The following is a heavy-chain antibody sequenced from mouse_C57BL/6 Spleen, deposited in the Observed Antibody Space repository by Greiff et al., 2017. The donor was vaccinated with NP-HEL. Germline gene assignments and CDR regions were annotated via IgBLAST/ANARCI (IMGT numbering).Heavy chain of an antibody. V-gene: IGHV1-55*01. CDR1: GYTFTSYW. D-gene: IGHD2-4*01. J-gene: IGHJ3*01. CDR3: ARSDYDYDPAWFAY. Sequence: QVHVKQSGAELVKPGASVKMSCKASGYTFTSYWITWVKQRPGQGLEWIGDIYPGSGSTNYNEKFKSKATLTVDTSSSTAYMQLSSLTSEDSAVYYCARSDYDYDPAWFAYWGQGTLVTVSA. CDR2: IYPGSGST.